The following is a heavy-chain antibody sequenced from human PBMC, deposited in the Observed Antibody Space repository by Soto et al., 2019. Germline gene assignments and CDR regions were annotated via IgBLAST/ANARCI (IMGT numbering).Heavy chain of an antibody. J-gene: IGHJ5*02. Sequence: GGSLRLSGATSGFIVSSNYRSWVRQAPGKGLEWVSVIYSDNIGTKTVYADSVKGRFTISRDNAKKSLYMQMNSLRPEDTALYYCVKGRDRSSSSWFDPWGQGTLVTVSS. CDR3: VKGRDRSSSSWFDP. CDR1: GFIVSSNY. V-gene: IGHV3-53*05. D-gene: IGHD6-6*01. CDR2: IYSDNIGTKT.